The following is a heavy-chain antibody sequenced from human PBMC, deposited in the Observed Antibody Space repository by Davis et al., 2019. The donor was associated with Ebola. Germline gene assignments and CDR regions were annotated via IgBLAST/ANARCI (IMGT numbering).Heavy chain of an antibody. J-gene: IGHJ4*02. CDR2: IRYDGSNK. V-gene: IGHV3-30*02. CDR3: AKDYSSGYYEDPHYFDY. D-gene: IGHD3-22*01. CDR1: GFTFSSYG. Sequence: GESLKISCAASGFTFSSYGMHWVRQAPGKGLEWVAFIRYDGSNKYYADSVKGRFTISRDNSKNTLYLQMNSLRAEDTAVYYCAKDYSSGYYEDPHYFDYWGQGTLVTVSS.